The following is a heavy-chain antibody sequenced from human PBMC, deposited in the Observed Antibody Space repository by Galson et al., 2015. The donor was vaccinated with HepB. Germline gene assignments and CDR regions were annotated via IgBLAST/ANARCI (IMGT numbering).Heavy chain of an antibody. D-gene: IGHD3-9*01. CDR2: IYYSGST. Sequence: ETLSLTCTVSGGSISSYYWSWIRQPPGKGLEWIGYIYYSGSTNYNPSLKSRVTISVDTSKNQFSLKLSSVTAADTAVYYCARHGSDILTGYFDYWGQGTLVTVSS. CDR3: ARHGSDILTGYFDY. CDR1: GGSISSYY. J-gene: IGHJ4*02. V-gene: IGHV4-59*08.